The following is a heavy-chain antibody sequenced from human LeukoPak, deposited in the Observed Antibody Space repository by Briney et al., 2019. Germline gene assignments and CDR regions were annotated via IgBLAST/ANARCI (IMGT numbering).Heavy chain of an antibody. Sequence: GGSLRLSCEASGFTFNNFGMHWVRQAPGKGLEWVAFIGYDKSKKYYAESVKGRFTISRDDSKNTLYLQMNSLRVEDTAVYYCARDTHYYGSGSYYYFDHWGQGTLVTVSS. V-gene: IGHV3-30*02. CDR3: ARDTHYYGSGSYYYFDH. D-gene: IGHD3-10*01. CDR2: IGYDKSKK. J-gene: IGHJ4*02. CDR1: GFTFNNFG.